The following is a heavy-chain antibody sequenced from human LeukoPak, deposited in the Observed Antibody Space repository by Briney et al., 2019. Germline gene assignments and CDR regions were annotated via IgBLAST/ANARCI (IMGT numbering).Heavy chain of an antibody. V-gene: IGHV1-8*01. CDR2: MNPNSGNT. Sequence: ASVKVSCTASGYTFTSYDINWVRQATGQGLEWMGWMNPNSGNTGYAQKFQGRVTMTRNTSISTAYMELSSLRSEDTAVYYCARASPLKQQSYYMDVWGKGTTVTVSS. CDR1: GYTFTSYD. CDR3: ARASPLKQQSYYMDV. J-gene: IGHJ6*03. D-gene: IGHD6-13*01.